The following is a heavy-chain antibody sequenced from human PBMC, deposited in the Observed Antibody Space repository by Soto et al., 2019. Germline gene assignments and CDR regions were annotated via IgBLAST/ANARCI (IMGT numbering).Heavy chain of an antibody. CDR1: GGSISSSDHY. CDR2: INYDGNT. Sequence: SETLSLTCTVSGGSISSSDHYWGWIRQSPGKGLEWIGSINYDGNTYYNPSLKSRVTMSVDTSKNQFSLKLSSVTAADTAVHYCARRRKGCNNVNCSSYYFYTDVWGKGTTVTVSS. J-gene: IGHJ6*03. CDR3: ARRRKGCNNVNCSSYYFYTDV. V-gene: IGHV4-39*01. D-gene: IGHD2-21*02.